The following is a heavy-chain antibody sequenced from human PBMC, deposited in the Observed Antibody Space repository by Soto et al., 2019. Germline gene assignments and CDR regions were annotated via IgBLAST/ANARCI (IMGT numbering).Heavy chain of an antibody. Sequence: PGGFLRLSCAASGFIVNSIFMTWVRQAPGRGLEWLSTISSDDNTYYADSVKGRFTISRDSPKNTLYLHMNSLRAEDTAVYHCARDILGGSYDFSHGGQGALVTVSS. V-gene: IGHV3-66*01. D-gene: IGHD3-3*01. J-gene: IGHJ1*01. CDR3: ARDILGGSYDFSH. CDR1: GFIVNSIF. CDR2: ISSDDNT.